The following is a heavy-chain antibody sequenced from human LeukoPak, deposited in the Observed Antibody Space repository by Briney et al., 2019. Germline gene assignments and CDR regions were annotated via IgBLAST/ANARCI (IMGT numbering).Heavy chain of an antibody. D-gene: IGHD5-18*01. Sequence: SETLSLTCTVSGGSISSSTYYWGWIRQPPGKGLEWIGGIYSSGSSYYNPSLKSRVTISVDTSKNQFSLKLSSVTAADTAVYYCARGGRGYSYGQSFHFDYWGQGTLVTVSS. CDR2: IYSSGSS. V-gene: IGHV4-39*07. CDR1: GGSISSSTYY. CDR3: ARGGRGYSYGQSFHFDY. J-gene: IGHJ4*02.